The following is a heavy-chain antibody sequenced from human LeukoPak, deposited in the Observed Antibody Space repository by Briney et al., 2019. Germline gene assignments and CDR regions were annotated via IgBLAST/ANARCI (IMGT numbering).Heavy chain of an antibody. CDR1: GDSIISGTYF. CDR3: ASGKDELPAAVVDS. V-gene: IGHV4-39*01. J-gene: IGHJ4*02. CDR2: IYYSGNT. D-gene: IGHD2-2*01. Sequence: SETLSLTCTVSGDSIISGTYFWAWIRKPPGKGLEWIGSIYYSGNTYYKPSLKSRVTISLDVTQFYLKLTSMTAADTAVYYCASGKDELPAAVVDSWGQGMLGTVSS.